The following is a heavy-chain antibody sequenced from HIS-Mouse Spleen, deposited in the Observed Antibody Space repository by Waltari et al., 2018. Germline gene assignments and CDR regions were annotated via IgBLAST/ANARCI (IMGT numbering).Heavy chain of an antibody. V-gene: IGHV4-34*01. CDR3: ARGLAARFDY. CDR2: IHHSGST. D-gene: IGHD6-6*01. CDR1: GGSFSGYY. Sequence: QVQLQQWGAGLLKPSETLSLTCAVYGGSFSGYYWSGSRPPPGKGLEWIGEIHHSGSTNYNPSLKSRVTISVDTSKNQFSLKLSSVTAADTAVYYCARGLAARFDYWGQGTLVTVSS. J-gene: IGHJ4*02.